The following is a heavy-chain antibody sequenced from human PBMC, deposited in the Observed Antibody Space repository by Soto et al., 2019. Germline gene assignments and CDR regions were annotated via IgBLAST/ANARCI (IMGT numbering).Heavy chain of an antibody. J-gene: IGHJ3*02. Sequence: LRLSCAASGFTFSSYAMSWVRQAPGKGPEWVSAISGSGGSTYYADSVKGRFTISRDNSKNTLYLQMNSLRAEDTAVYYCAKRMYYYDSSGYVPSAFDIWGQGTMVTVSS. CDR2: ISGSGGST. D-gene: IGHD3-22*01. CDR3: AKRMYYYDSSGYVPSAFDI. V-gene: IGHV3-23*01. CDR1: GFTFSSYA.